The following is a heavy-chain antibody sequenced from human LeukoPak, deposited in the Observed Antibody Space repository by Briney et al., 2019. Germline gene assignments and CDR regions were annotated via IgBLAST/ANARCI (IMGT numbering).Heavy chain of an antibody. CDR3: ARDPGPGSSKRNGFDY. D-gene: IGHD1-26*01. J-gene: IGHJ4*02. CDR2: ISSSSYI. CDR1: GFTFSSYS. Sequence: GGSLRLSCAASGFTFSSYSMNWVRQAPGEGLEWVSSISSSSYIYYADSVKGRFTISRDNAKNSLYLQMNSLRAEDTAVYYCARDPGPGSSKRNGFDYWGQGTLVTVSS. V-gene: IGHV3-21*01.